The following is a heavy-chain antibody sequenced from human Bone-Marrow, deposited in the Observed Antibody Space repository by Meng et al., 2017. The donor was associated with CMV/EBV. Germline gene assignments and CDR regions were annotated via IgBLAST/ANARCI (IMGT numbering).Heavy chain of an antibody. CDR1: GGSCSSYA. V-gene: IGHV1-69*12. D-gene: IGHD2/OR15-2a*01. CDR2: IIPIFCTA. CDR3: ASWAGNTFDY. J-gene: IGHJ4*02. Sequence: VELGQVVAEVKKRGSLVKVSCKASGGSCSSYATSWVRQAPGQGLEWKGGIIPIFCTANYAQKFQGRFTITADESTSTAYIELSSLRSEDTAVYYCASWAGNTFDYWGQGTLVTVSS.